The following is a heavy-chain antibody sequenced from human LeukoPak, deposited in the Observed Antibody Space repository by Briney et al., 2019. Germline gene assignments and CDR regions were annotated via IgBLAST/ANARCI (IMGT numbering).Heavy chain of an antibody. V-gene: IGHV3-21*01. CDR2: ISSSGSYI. J-gene: IGHJ5*02. D-gene: IGHD3-22*01. CDR3: ARGAKYDSSGYRWFDP. CDR1: GFTFSTYT. Sequence: GGSLRLSCAASGFTFSTYTMNWVRQAPGKGLEWAPGKGLEWVSSISSSGSYIDYGDSVKGRFTISRDNDKKLLYLQMKSLRAEDTAVYYCARGAKYDSSGYRWFDPWGQGTLVTVSS.